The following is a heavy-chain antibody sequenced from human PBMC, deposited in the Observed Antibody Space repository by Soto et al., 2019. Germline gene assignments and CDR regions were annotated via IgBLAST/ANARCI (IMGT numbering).Heavy chain of an antibody. CDR1: GASISSGGNS. V-gene: IGHV4-30-2*01. D-gene: IGHD5-12*01. Sequence: TLSLTCAVSGASISSGGNSWSWIRRPPGKALEWIGYIYHSGSTYYNPSLKSRVSISASRSKNQISLRLRSVTAADTAVYYCARGGYSGFDFVFDHWGKGAQITVYS. J-gene: IGHJ4*02. CDR3: ARGGYSGFDFVFDH. CDR2: IYHSGST.